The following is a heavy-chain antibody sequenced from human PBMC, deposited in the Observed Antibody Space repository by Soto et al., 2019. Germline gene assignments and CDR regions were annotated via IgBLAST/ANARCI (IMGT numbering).Heavy chain of an antibody. CDR1: GLPVSTNY. V-gene: IGHV3-53*01. J-gene: IGHJ6*02. Sequence: PGGSLRLSCAASGLPVSTNYMSWVRQAPGKGLEWVSVIYNDGKTYYADSVKGRFTISRDASKNTLHLQMDSLRDGDTAVYYCVRPLPSGQNYGMDVWGQGTTVTVSS. CDR3: VRPLPSGQNYGMDV. CDR2: IYNDGKT. D-gene: IGHD3-10*01.